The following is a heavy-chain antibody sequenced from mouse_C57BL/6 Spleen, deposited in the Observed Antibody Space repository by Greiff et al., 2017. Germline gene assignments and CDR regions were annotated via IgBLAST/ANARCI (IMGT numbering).Heavy chain of an antibody. CDR3: ARTGDYDDPAGLAY. CDR1: GYTFTSYW. V-gene: IGHV1-55*01. Sequence: QVQLQQPGAELVKPGASVKMSCKASGYTFTSYWITWVKQRPGQGLEWIGDIYPGSGSTNYNQKFKSKATLTVDTSSSTAYMQLSSLTSEDSAVDYCARTGDYDDPAGLAYWGQGTLVTVSA. D-gene: IGHD2-4*01. CDR2: IYPGSGST. J-gene: IGHJ3*01.